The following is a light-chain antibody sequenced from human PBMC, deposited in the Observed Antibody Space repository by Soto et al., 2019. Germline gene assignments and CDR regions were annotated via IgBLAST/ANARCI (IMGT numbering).Light chain of an antibody. CDR1: QSISSW. V-gene: IGKV1-5*03. J-gene: IGKJ1*01. CDR3: QQYNSYSQT. Sequence: EIPMTQSSSTLVATPGDRVTVTCRASQSISSWLAWYQQKPGKAPKLLIYKASSLESGVPSRFSGSGSGTEFTLTISSLQPDDFATYYCQQYNSYSQTFGQGTTVDIK. CDR2: KAS.